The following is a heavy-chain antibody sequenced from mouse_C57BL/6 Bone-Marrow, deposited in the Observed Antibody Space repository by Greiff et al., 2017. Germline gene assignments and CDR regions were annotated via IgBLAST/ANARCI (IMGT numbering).Heavy chain of an antibody. CDR2: IDPSASSP. J-gene: IGHJ1*03. CDR3: ARSRLGVWYFDV. Sequence: QVQLQQPGAELVMPGASVKLSCKASGYTFTSYWMHWVKQRPGHGLEWIGEIDPSASSPNYNQKFKGKSTLTVDKSSSTAYMQLSSLTSEDSAVYYCARSRLGVWYFDVWGTGTTVTVSS. CDR1: GYTFTSYW. D-gene: IGHD2-4*01. V-gene: IGHV1-69*01.